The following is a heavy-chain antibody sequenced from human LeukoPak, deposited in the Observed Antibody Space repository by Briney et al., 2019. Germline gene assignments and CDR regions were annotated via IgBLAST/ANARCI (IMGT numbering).Heavy chain of an antibody. CDR2: IIPIFDRP. CDR3: ATRERGYSYGADAFDI. J-gene: IGHJ3*02. V-gene: IGHV1-69*01. D-gene: IGHD5-18*01. CDR1: GGRFKSYG. Sequence: GSSVKVSCKTIGGRFKSYGFSWVRQAPGQGLEWMGGIIPIFDRPTYAQKFQGRVTITADESTSTAYMELSSLRSEDTAVYYCATRERGYSYGADAFDIWGQGTMVTVSS.